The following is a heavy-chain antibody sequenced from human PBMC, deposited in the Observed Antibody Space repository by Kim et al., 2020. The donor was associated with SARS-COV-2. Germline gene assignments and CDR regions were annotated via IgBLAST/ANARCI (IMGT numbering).Heavy chain of an antibody. Sequence: GGSLRLSCAASGFTFSGSAMHWVRQASGKGLEWVGHIRSKANSYATAYAASVKGRFTISRDDSKNTAYLQMNSLKTEDTAVYYCTRLYTSGSHAQNAFDIWGQGTMVTVSS. V-gene: IGHV3-73*01. D-gene: IGHD1-26*01. CDR1: GFTFSGSA. CDR3: TRLYTSGSHAQNAFDI. CDR2: IRSKANSYAT. J-gene: IGHJ3*02.